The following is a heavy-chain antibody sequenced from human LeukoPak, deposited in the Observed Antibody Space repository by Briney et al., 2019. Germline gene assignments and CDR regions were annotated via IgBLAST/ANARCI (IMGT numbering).Heavy chain of an antibody. Sequence: SETLSLTCTVSGGSISSGDYYWSWIRKPPGKGLEWIGYIYYSGSTYYNPSLKSRVTISVDTSKNQFSLKLSSVTAADTAVYYCARALGYCSGGSCTRGYNWFDPWGQGTLVTVPS. J-gene: IGHJ5*02. D-gene: IGHD2-15*01. CDR3: ARALGYCSGGSCTRGYNWFDP. CDR1: GGSISSGDYY. CDR2: IYYSGST. V-gene: IGHV4-30-4*02.